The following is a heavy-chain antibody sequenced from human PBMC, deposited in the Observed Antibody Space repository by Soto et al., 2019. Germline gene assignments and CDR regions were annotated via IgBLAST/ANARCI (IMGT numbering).Heavy chain of an antibody. CDR3: ARDLSGDTTPYFDL. CDR2: IYNDGSRT. V-gene: IGHV3-74*01. D-gene: IGHD1-1*01. J-gene: IGHJ4*02. CDR1: GFAFSSYW. Sequence: EEQLVESGGGLVQPGGSLRLSCAASGFAFSSYWMHWVRQTPGKGPVWVSSIYNDGSRTAYADSVKGRFTISRDNAKNTMYLQMSSLTVEDTAVYYCARDLSGDTTPYFDLWGQGTLVTVSS.